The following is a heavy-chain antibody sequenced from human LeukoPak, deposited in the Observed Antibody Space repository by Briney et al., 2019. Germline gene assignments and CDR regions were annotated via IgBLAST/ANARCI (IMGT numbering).Heavy chain of an antibody. J-gene: IGHJ4*02. CDR1: GFTFDNSA. V-gene: IGHV3-23*01. D-gene: IGHD2-2*01. Sequence: GGSLRLSCAASGFTFDNSAMSWVRQAPGTGLEWVSSISRTGDNTYYADSVKGRFTISRDNSQNTLHLQMNSLRAEDTAIYYCAKDKFNQPEGLFDYWGQGTLVTVSS. CDR2: ISRTGDNT. CDR3: AKDKFNQPEGLFDY.